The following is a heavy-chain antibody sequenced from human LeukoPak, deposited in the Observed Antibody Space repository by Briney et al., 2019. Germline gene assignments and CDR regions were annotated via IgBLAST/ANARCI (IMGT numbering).Heavy chain of an antibody. CDR3: AKSLVVVVAAPFDY. CDR2: ISGSGGST. D-gene: IGHD2-15*01. Sequence: GGSLRLSCAASGFTFSSYAMNWVRQAPGKGLEWVSAISGSGGSTYYADSVKGRFTISRDNSKNTLYLQMNSLRAEDTAVYYCAKSLVVVVAAPFDYWGQGTLVTVSS. V-gene: IGHV3-23*01. CDR1: GFTFSSYA. J-gene: IGHJ4*02.